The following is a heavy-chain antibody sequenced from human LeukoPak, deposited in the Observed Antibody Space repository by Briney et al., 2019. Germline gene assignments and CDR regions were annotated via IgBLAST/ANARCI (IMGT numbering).Heavy chain of an antibody. CDR3: TTRYYYGSGSYYYYYGMDV. CDR1: GFTFSNAW. CDR2: IKSKTDGGTA. Sequence: GGSLRLSCAASGFTFSNAWMSWVRQAPGKGLEWVGRIKSKTDGGTADYAAPVKGRFTISRDDSKNTLYLHMNSLKTEDTAVYYCTTRYYYGSGSYYYYYGMDVWGKGTTVTVSS. J-gene: IGHJ6*04. V-gene: IGHV3-15*01. D-gene: IGHD3-10*01.